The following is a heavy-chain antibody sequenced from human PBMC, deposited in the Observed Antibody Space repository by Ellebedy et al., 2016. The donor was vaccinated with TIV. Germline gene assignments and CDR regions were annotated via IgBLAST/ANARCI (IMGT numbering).Heavy chain of an antibody. CDR2: IFPLDSDT. CDR1: GYNFATYW. D-gene: IGHD5-12*01. V-gene: IGHV5-51*01. J-gene: IGHJ4*02. Sequence: KVSCKASGYNFATYWIGWLRQTPGKGLEWMGIIFPLDSDTRYSPSFQGQVTISADRTLNNAYLQWCSLRASDTAMYYCARSLAGYGYIDSWGQGTLVNVSS. CDR3: ARSLAGYGYIDS.